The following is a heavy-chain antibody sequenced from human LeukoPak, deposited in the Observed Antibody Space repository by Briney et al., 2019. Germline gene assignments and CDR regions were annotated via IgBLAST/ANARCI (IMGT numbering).Heavy chain of an antibody. CDR1: GGTFSNYG. Sequence: SVKVSCKASGGTFSNYGIGWVRQAPGQGLEWLGGIIPISGTANSAQNFQGRVTITADESTTTAYMELSSLRSDDTAVYYCARFDPGVHPGDYWGQGTLVTVSS. CDR2: IIPISGTA. CDR3: ARFDPGVHPGDY. D-gene: IGHD3-10*01. J-gene: IGHJ4*02. V-gene: IGHV1-69*13.